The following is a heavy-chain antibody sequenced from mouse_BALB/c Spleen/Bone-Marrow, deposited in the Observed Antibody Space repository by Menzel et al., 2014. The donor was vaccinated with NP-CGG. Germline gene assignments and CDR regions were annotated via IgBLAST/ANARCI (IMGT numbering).Heavy chain of an antibody. Sequence: EVKVVESGGGLVQPKGSLKLSCAASGFTFNTYAMNWVRPAPGKGLEWVARIRSKSNNYATYYADSVKDRFTVSRDDSQSMLYLQMNNLKTEDTAMYYCVRQNYDYAWFAYWGQGTLVTVSA. V-gene: IGHV10-1*02. CDR3: VRQNYDYAWFAY. CDR2: IRSKSNNYAT. J-gene: IGHJ3*01. CDR1: GFTFNTYA. D-gene: IGHD2-4*01.